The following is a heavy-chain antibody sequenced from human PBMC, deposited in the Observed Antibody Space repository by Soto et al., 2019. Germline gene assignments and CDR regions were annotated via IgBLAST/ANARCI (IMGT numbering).Heavy chain of an antibody. CDR2: IIPIFGTA. CDR1: GGTFSSYA. Sequence: SVKVSCKASGGTFSSYAISWVRQAPGQGLEWMGGIIPIFGTANYAQKFQGRVTITADESTSTAYMELSSRGSEDKAVYSCARAPTGTTWGYYYYGMDIWGQGTTVTVSS. CDR3: ARAPTGTTWGYYYYGMDI. V-gene: IGHV1-69*13. D-gene: IGHD1-7*01. J-gene: IGHJ6*02.